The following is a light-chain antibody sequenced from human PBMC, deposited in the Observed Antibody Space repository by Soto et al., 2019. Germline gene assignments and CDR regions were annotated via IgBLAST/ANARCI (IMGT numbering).Light chain of an antibody. J-gene: IGKJ3*01. Sequence: EIVLTQSPGTLSLSPGERATLSCRASQSVSSFYLAWYQQKPGQAPRLLIYSTSSRATGIPDRFSGSGSGTDFTLTISRLEPEDFAVYYCQLYGTSFTFGPGTKWISN. CDR2: STS. CDR3: QLYGTSFT. CDR1: QSVSSFY. V-gene: IGKV3-20*01.